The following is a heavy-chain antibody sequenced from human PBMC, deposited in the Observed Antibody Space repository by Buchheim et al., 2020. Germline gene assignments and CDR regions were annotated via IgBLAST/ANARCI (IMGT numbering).Heavy chain of an antibody. V-gene: IGHV4-39*01. CDR2: IYYSGST. J-gene: IGHJ4*02. D-gene: IGHD3-22*01. CDR3: ARHEYYDSSGYYSLDY. Sequence: QLQLQESGPGLVKPSETLSLTCTVSGGSISSSSYYWGWIRQPPGKGLEWIGSIYYSGSTYYNPSLKSRVTISVDTSKNHFSLKLSSVTAADTAVYYCARHEYYDSSGYYSLDYWGQGTL. CDR1: GGSISSSSYY.